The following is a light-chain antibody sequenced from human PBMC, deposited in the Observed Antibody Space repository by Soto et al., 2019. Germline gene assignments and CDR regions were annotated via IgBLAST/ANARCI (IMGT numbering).Light chain of an antibody. CDR2: GAS. CDR3: QQYGSSPPYT. V-gene: IGKV3-20*01. Sequence: EIVLTQSPGTLSLSPGERATLSCRASQSVSSSYLAWYQQKPGQAPRLLIYGASSRATGIPDRFSGSGSGTDFPFTISRLEPEDFAVYYCQQYGSSPPYTFGQGTKLEIK. J-gene: IGKJ2*01. CDR1: QSVSSSY.